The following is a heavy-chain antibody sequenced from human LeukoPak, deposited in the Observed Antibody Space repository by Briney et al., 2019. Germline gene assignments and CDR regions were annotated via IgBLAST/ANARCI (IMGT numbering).Heavy chain of an antibody. D-gene: IGHD6-13*01. CDR2: ISGSGGST. J-gene: IGHJ4*02. CDR3: ARDFIAAASGLGY. V-gene: IGHV3-23*01. Sequence: PGGSLRLSCAASGFTFSSYAMSWVRQAPGKGLEWVSAISGSGGSTYYADSVKGRFTISRDNSKNTLYLQMNSLRAEDMAVYYCARDFIAAASGLGYWGQGTLVTVSS. CDR1: GFTFSSYA.